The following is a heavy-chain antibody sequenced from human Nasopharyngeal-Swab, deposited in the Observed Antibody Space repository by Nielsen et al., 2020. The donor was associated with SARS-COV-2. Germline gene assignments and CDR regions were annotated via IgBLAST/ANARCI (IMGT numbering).Heavy chain of an antibody. D-gene: IGHD3-3*01. CDR1: GFTFSTYS. V-gene: IGHV3-23*01. CDR3: AKDLKPRFLEWLFLDY. J-gene: IGHJ4*02. Sequence: GESLKISCAASGFTFSTYSMNWVRQAPGKGLEWVSAISGSGGSTYYADSVQGRFTISRDNSKNTLYLQMNSLRAEDTAVYYCAKDLKPRFLEWLFLDYWGQGTLVTVSS. CDR2: ISGSGGST.